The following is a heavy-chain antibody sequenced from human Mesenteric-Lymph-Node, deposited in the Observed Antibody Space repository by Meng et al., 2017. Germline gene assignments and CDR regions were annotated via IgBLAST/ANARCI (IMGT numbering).Heavy chain of an antibody. J-gene: IGHJ4*02. Sequence: QVQLQESGPGLVRPSATLSLTCAVYGGSFSGYYWSWIRQPPGKGLEWIGEINHSGSTNYNPSLKSRVTISVDTSKNQFSPKLSSVTAADTAVYYCARGFLSFVRVFDYWGQGTLVTVSS. V-gene: IGHV4-34*01. CDR3: ARGFLSFVRVFDY. CDR2: INHSGST. D-gene: IGHD2/OR15-2a*01. CDR1: GGSFSGYY.